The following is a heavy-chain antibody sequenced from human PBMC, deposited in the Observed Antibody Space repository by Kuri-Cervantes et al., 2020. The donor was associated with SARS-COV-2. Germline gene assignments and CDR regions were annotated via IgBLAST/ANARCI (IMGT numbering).Heavy chain of an antibody. Sequence: ESLKISCTVSGGSVSSGSYYWSWIRQPPGKGLEWIGYIYYSGSTNYNPSLKSRVTISVDTSKNQFSPKLSSVTAADTAVYYCARVSDLGYCSSTSCYGADDYYYYGMGVWGQGTTVTVSS. CDR1: GGSVSSGSYY. D-gene: IGHD2-2*01. CDR2: IYYSGST. J-gene: IGHJ6*02. V-gene: IGHV4-61*01. CDR3: ARVSDLGYCSSTSCYGADDYYYYGMGV.